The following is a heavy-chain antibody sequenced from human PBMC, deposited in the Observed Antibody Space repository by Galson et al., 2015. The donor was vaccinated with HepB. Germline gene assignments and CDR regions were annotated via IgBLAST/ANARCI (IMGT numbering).Heavy chain of an antibody. D-gene: IGHD3-22*01. J-gene: IGHJ4*02. CDR3: AKGEPMILVLIVRYLDD. Sequence: LRLSCAVSGLTFNNFAITWVRPAPGKGLEWVSTISGSGRTTYYATSVKGRFTVSRDDSKNTLYLHMSSLRAEDTAVYYSAKGEPMILVLIVRYLDDWGQGTLVTVSS. V-gene: IGHV3-23*01. CDR1: GLTFNNFA. CDR2: ISGSGRTT.